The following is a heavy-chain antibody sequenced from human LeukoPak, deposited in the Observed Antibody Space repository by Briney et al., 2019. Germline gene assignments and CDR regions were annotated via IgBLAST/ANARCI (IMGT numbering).Heavy chain of an antibody. J-gene: IGHJ4*02. CDR3: GRGLLGTGRPYFDF. V-gene: IGHV3-66*02. Sequence: GGSLRLSCAASGFTVRDNYMGWVRQVPGQGLEWVSVIYSAGSTNYADSVEGRFTISRDNSKNTLYLQMNSLRGDDTGVYYCGRGLLGTGRPYFDFWGQGTLVTVSS. D-gene: IGHD6-6*01. CDR1: GFTVRDNY. CDR2: IYSAGST.